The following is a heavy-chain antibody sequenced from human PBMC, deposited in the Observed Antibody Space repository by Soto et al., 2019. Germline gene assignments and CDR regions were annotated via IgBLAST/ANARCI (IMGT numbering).Heavy chain of an antibody. CDR2: IYTSGTT. J-gene: IGHJ6*02. V-gene: IGHV4-4*07. Sequence: SETLSLTCNVSGGSIRSYYWSWIRQPAGKVLEWIGRIYTSGTTNYNPSLKSRATMLVDTSKNQFSLKLSSVTAADTAVYYCAREGASGFGMDVWGQGTTVTVSS. CDR1: GGSIRSYY. D-gene: IGHD1-26*01. CDR3: AREGASGFGMDV.